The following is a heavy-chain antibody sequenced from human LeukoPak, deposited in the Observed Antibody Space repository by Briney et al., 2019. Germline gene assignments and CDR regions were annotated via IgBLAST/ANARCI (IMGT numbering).Heavy chain of an antibody. Sequence: LSLTCTVSGGSIPNYYWTWIRQPLGKGLEWIGYVYYSGRTNYNPSLKSRVTISVDTSKNQFSLKLSSVTAADTAVYYCAATMVRGVHTHFDYWGQGTLVTVSS. V-gene: IGHV4-59*08. CDR2: VYYSGRT. CDR1: GGSIPNYY. J-gene: IGHJ4*02. CDR3: AATMVRGVHTHFDY. D-gene: IGHD3-10*01.